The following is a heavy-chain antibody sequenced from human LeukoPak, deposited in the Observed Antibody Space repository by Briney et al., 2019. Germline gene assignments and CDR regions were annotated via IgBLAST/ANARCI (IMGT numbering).Heavy chain of an antibody. Sequence: GGSLRLSCAASGFTFSSYSMNWVRQAPGRGLEWVSYISSSSSTIYYADSVKGRFTISRDNAKNSLYLQMNSLRAEDTAVYYCASWDIVVVTRGYWGQGTLVTVSS. V-gene: IGHV3-48*01. CDR3: ASWDIVVVTRGY. CDR1: GFTFSSYS. CDR2: ISSSSSTI. D-gene: IGHD2-21*02. J-gene: IGHJ4*02.